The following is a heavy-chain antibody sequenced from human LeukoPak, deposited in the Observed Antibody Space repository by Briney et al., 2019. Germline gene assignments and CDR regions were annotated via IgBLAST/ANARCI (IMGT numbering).Heavy chain of an antibody. D-gene: IGHD3-22*01. CDR1: GLPFSSYE. CDR3: ARVYDTSGYKTPPPDY. CDR2: ISSRGTTI. V-gene: IGHV3-48*03. J-gene: IGHJ4*02. Sequence: GGSLRLSCTASGLPFSSYEMNWVRQAPGKGLEWISYISSRGTTIYYADSVKGRFTISRDNAENSLYLQMNSLRAEDTAVYYCARVYDTSGYKTPPPDYWGQGTLVTVSS.